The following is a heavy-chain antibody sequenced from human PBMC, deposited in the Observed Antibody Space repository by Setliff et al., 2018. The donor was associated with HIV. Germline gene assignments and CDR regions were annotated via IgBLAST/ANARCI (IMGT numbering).Heavy chain of an antibody. CDR3: ARVEAKVRGATYGMDV. Sequence: SETLSLTCAVYGGSFSDYSWNWIRQPPGKGLEWIGEINHSGSTNYNPSLKSRVTISVDTSKNQFSLTLNSVTAADTAVYYCARVEAKVRGATYGMDVWGKGPRSPSPQ. CDR1: GGSFSDYS. CDR2: INHSGST. D-gene: IGHD3-10*01. J-gene: IGHJ6*01. V-gene: IGHV4-34*01.